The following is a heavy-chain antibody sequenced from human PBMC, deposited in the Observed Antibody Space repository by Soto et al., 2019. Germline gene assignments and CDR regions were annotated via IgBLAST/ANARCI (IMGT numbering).Heavy chain of an antibody. CDR2: IYYSGST. J-gene: IGHJ5*02. D-gene: IGHD1-26*01. CDR1: GGSISSGKDY. Sequence: SETLSLTCSVSGGSISSGKDYWNWIRQHPGKGLEWIGYIYYSGSTNYNPSLKSRVTISVDTSKNQFSLKLSSVTAADTAVYYCARVRNLSGSYFWFDPWGQGTLVTVSS. V-gene: IGHV4-61*01. CDR3: ARVRNLSGSYFWFDP.